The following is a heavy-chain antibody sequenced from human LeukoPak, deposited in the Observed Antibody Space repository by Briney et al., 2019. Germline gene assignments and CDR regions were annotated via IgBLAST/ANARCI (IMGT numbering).Heavy chain of an antibody. Sequence: SETLSLTCTVSGGSISSGSYYWSWIRQPAGKGLEWIGRIYTSGSTNHNPSLKSRVTISVDTSKNQFSLKLSSVTAADTAVYYCARGYSSSSKGDFDYWGQGTLVTVSS. D-gene: IGHD6-6*01. V-gene: IGHV4-61*02. CDR3: ARGYSSSSKGDFDY. CDR2: IYTSGST. J-gene: IGHJ4*02. CDR1: GGSISSGSYY.